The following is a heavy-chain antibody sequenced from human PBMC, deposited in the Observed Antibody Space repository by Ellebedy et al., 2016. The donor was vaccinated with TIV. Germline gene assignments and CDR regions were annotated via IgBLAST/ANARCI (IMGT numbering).Heavy chain of an antibody. V-gene: IGHV1-8*01. Sequence: AASVKVSCKASGYTFTDYDINWVRQSTGQGLEWLGLMNPNSGNTGYAQKFQGRVTLTRDTSLNTAYMELRSLTSEDTAVHYCAKNLALTGDFDYWGQGTLVTVSS. CDR3: AKNLALTGDFDY. J-gene: IGHJ4*02. D-gene: IGHD7-27*01. CDR2: MNPNSGNT. CDR1: GYTFTDYD.